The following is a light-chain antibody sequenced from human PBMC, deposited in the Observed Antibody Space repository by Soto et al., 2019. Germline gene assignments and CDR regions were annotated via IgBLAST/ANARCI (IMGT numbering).Light chain of an antibody. V-gene: IGKV3-20*01. Sequence: EIVLTQSPATLSLSPGERATLSCRASQTVSSSYLAWYQQKPGQAPRLLIYGASSRTTGIPDRFSGSGSGTDFTLTISRLEPEDVALYYCQQYETSLRTFGQGTKVEIK. CDR1: QTVSSSY. CDR2: GAS. CDR3: QQYETSLRT. J-gene: IGKJ1*01.